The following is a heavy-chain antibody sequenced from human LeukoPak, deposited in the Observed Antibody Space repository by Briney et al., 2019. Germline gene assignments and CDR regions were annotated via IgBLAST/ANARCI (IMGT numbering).Heavy chain of an antibody. D-gene: IGHD6-19*01. Sequence: PSETLSLTCAVYGGSFSGYYWSWIRQPPGKGLEWIGEINHSGSTNYNPSLKSRVTISVDTSKNQFSLKLSSVTAADTAVYYCARGYLYSSGWYFDYWGQGTPVTVSS. CDR3: ARGYLYSSGWYFDY. CDR2: INHSGST. CDR1: GGSFSGYY. V-gene: IGHV4-34*01. J-gene: IGHJ4*02.